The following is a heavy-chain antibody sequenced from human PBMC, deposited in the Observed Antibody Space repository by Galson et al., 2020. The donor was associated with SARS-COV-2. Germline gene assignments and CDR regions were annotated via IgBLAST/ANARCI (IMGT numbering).Heavy chain of an antibody. V-gene: IGHV3-21*01. CDR2: ISTSSSYT. CDR1: GFPFSTYS. D-gene: IGHD5-18*01. Sequence: GESLKISCAASGFPFSTYSMNWVRLAPGKGLEWVSSISTSSSYTYYVDSVKGRFSISRDNHRNALYLQMNSLRAEDTAVYYCAREGGIRGDNYGRRYYGMDVWGQGTTVTVSS. J-gene: IGHJ6*02. CDR3: AREGGIRGDNYGRRYYGMDV.